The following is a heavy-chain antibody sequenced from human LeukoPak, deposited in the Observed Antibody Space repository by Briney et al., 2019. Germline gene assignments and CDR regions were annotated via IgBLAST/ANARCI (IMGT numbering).Heavy chain of an antibody. CDR3: ASRLVVWSGYYGWFDP. J-gene: IGHJ5*02. CDR1: GGSISSSSYY. CDR2: IYYSGST. Sequence: SETLSLTCTVSGGSISSSSYYWGWIRQPPGKGLEWIGSIYYSGSTYYNPSLKSRVTISVDTSKNQFSLKLSSVTAADTAVYYCASRLVVWSGYYGWFDPWGQGTLVTVSS. V-gene: IGHV4-39*01. D-gene: IGHD3-3*01.